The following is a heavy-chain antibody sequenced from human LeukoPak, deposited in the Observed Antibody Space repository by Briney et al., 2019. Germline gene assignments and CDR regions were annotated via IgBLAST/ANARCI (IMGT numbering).Heavy chain of an antibody. V-gene: IGHV1-8*01. Sequence: ASVKVSCKASGYTFTSYHISWVRQATGQGLEWKGWMNPDSGDTGYAQKIQGRVTMTRNTSIRTAYLEVSSLTSEDTAVYYCARNWQSSSAKFDYWGQGTLVTVSS. CDR1: GYTFTSYH. D-gene: IGHD3-10*01. CDR2: MNPDSGDT. CDR3: ARNWQSSSAKFDY. J-gene: IGHJ4*02.